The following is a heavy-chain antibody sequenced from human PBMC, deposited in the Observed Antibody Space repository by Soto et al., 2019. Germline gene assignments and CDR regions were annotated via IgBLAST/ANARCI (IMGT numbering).Heavy chain of an antibody. CDR1: GGTFSSYA. J-gene: IGHJ4*02. CDR3: ARSPALTYYYDSSGYYYDY. D-gene: IGHD3-22*01. CDR2: IIPIFGTA. V-gene: IGHV1-69*13. Sequence: SVKVSCKASGGTFSSYAISWVRQAPGQGLEWMGGIIPIFGTANYAQKFQGRVTITADESTSTAYMELSSLRSEDTAVYYCARSPALTYYYDSSGYYYDYWGQGTLVTVSS.